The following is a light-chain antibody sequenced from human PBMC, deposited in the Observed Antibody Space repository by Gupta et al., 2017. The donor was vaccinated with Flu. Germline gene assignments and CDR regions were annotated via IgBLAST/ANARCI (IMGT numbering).Light chain of an antibody. Sequence: DIQMTQSPSSLSASVGDRVTITCRASQSISSYLNWYQQKPGKAPKLLIYAASRVQSGVPSRFSGSGSATDFTLTISRLQPEDFATYYCQQSNSTPRTFGQGTKVEIK. CDR1: QSISSY. J-gene: IGKJ1*01. CDR2: AAS. CDR3: QQSNSTPRT. V-gene: IGKV1-39*01.